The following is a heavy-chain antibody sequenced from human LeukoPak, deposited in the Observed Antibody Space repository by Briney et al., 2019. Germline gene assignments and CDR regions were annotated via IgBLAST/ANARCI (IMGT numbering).Heavy chain of an antibody. CDR1: GFTFDDYG. J-gene: IGHJ3*02. D-gene: IGHD3-22*01. Sequence: PGGSLRLSCAASGFTFDDYGMSWVRQAPGKGLVWVSGINWNGGSTGYADSVKGRFTISRDNAKNSLYLQMNSLRAEDTALYYCARENYLYSSGYYGAFDIWGQGTMVTVSS. CDR3: ARENYLYSSGYYGAFDI. V-gene: IGHV3-20*04. CDR2: INWNGGST.